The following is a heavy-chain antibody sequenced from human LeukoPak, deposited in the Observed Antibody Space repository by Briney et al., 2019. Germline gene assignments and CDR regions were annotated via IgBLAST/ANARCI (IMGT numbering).Heavy chain of an antibody. D-gene: IGHD5-18*01. CDR2: IYYSGST. Sequence: PSETLSLTCTVSGGSISSGDYYWSWIRQPPGKGLEWIGYIYYSGSTYYNPSLKSRVTISVDTSKNQFSLKLSSVTAADTAVYYCARGQTMAGYSYGFPTVSYFDYWGQGTLVTVSS. CDR3: ARGQTMAGYSYGFPTVSYFDY. CDR1: GGSISSGDYY. J-gene: IGHJ4*02. V-gene: IGHV4-30-4*01.